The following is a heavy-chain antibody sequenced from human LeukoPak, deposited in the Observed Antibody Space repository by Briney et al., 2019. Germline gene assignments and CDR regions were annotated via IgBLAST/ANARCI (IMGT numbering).Heavy chain of an antibody. Sequence: GGSLRLSCAASGFTFSNYWMSWVRQGPGKGLEWVANIKQDGSEKYYVDSAKGRFSISRDDTKNSLYLQLNSLRAEDTAVYYCAREGLRFLEWSSYYFDHWGQGTLVTVSS. V-gene: IGHV3-7*01. D-gene: IGHD3-3*01. CDR2: IKQDGSEK. CDR1: GFTFSNYW. CDR3: AREGLRFLEWSSYYFDH. J-gene: IGHJ4*02.